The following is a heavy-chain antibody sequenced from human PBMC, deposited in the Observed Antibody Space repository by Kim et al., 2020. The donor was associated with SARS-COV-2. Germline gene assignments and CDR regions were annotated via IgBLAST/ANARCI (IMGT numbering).Heavy chain of an antibody. V-gene: IGHV3-30-3*01. CDR3: ARDRGAIVVVTAISSVDAFDI. Sequence: GGSLRLSCAASGFTFSSYAMHWVRQAPGKGLEWVAVISYDGSNKYYADSVKGRFTISRDNSKNTLYLQMNSLRAEDTAVYYCARDRGAIVVVTAISSVDAFDIWGQGTMVTVSS. J-gene: IGHJ3*02. D-gene: IGHD2-21*02. CDR2: ISYDGSNK. CDR1: GFTFSSYA.